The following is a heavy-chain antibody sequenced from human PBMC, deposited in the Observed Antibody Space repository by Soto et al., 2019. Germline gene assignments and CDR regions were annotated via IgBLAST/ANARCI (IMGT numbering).Heavy chain of an antibody. D-gene: IGHD2-2*01. Sequence: SETLSLTCTVSGGSINSSSYYWGWIRQPPGKGLEWIGSIYYSGSTYYNPSLKSRVTISVDTSKNQFSLKLSSVTAADTAVYYCARHPRFGVVVPAVYYYYYYYMDVWGKGTTVTVSS. CDR1: GGSINSSSYY. CDR3: ARHPRFGVVVPAVYYYYYYYMDV. CDR2: IYYSGST. J-gene: IGHJ6*03. V-gene: IGHV4-39*01.